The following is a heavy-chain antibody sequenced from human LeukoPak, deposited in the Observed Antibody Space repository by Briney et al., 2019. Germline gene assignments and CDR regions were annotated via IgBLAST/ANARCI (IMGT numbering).Heavy chain of an antibody. CDR3: ARAGREWELLEIPFDY. CDR2: IYYSGST. V-gene: IGHV4-31*03. Sequence: TLSLTCTVSGGSISSGGYYWSWIRQHPGKGLEWIGYIYYSGSTYYNPSPKSRVTISVDTSKNQFSLKLSSVTAADTAVYYCARAGREWELLEIPFDYWGQGTLVTVSS. J-gene: IGHJ4*02. D-gene: IGHD1-26*01. CDR1: GGSISSGGYY.